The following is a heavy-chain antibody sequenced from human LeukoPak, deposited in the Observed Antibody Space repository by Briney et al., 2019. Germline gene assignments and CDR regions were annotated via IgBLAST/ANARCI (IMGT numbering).Heavy chain of an antibody. CDR2: IRGSGGST. D-gene: IGHD3-22*01. CDR3: ARDDSSALGGGYYMDV. J-gene: IGHJ6*03. Sequence: PGGSLRLSCAASGFTFSSYAMSWVRQAPGKGLEGVSAIRGSGGSTYYADSVKGRFTISRDNSKNTLYLQMNSLRAEDTAVYYCARDDSSALGGGYYMDVWGKGTTVTVSS. V-gene: IGHV3-23*01. CDR1: GFTFSSYA.